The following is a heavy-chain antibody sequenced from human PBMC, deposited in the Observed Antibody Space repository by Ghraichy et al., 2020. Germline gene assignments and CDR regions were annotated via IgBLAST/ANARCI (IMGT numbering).Heavy chain of an antibody. J-gene: IGHJ6*03. Sequence: GGSLRLSCAASGFTFSSYAMSWVRQAPGKGLEWVSAISGSGGSTYYADSVKGRFTISRDNSKNTLYLQMNSLRAEDTAVYYCAKTPRSNPITLHYYYYMDVWGKGTTVTVSS. CDR2: ISGSGGST. CDR1: GFTFSSYA. CDR3: AKTPRSNPITLHYYYYMDV. V-gene: IGHV3-23*01. D-gene: IGHD3-10*01.